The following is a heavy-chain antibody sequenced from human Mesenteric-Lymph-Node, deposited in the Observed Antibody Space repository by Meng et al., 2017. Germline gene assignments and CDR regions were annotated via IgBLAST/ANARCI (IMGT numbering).Heavy chain of an antibody. CDR3: ARDYGDYDLDY. CDR2: ISYDGSNK. Sequence: GGSLRLSCAASGFTFSSYAMHWVHQAPGKGLEWVAVISYDGSNKYYADSVKGRFTISRDNAKNSLYLQMNSLRAEDTAVYYCARDYGDYDLDYWGQGTLVTVSS. CDR1: GFTFSSYA. D-gene: IGHD4-17*01. J-gene: IGHJ4*02. V-gene: IGHV3-30*07.